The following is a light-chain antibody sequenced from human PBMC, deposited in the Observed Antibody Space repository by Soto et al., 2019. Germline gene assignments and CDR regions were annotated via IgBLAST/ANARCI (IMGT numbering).Light chain of an antibody. CDR2: GAS. J-gene: IGKJ2*01. V-gene: IGKV3-20*01. Sequence: EVVLTQSPGTLSLSPGERATLSCRPSQSVSGTYLTWYQQRPGQAPRRLIFGASSRASDTPDRFSGSGSGTDFTLIIRRLEPDEFSVYYCQHYDTSSYTFGQGTKVEIK. CDR3: QHYDTSSYT. CDR1: QSVSGTY.